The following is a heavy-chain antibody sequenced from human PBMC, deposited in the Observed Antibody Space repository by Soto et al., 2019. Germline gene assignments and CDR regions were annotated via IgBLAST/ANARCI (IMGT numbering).Heavy chain of an antibody. Sequence: PGESLKISCKGSGYSFTSYWIGWARQMPGKGLEWMGIIYPGDSDTRYSPSFQGQVTISADKSISTAYLQWSSLKASDTAMYYCASYYYGSGLYYGKDVWGQGTRVTVS. J-gene: IGHJ6*02. CDR1: GYSFTSYW. V-gene: IGHV5-51*01. CDR2: IYPGDSDT. D-gene: IGHD3-10*01. CDR3: ASYYYGSGLYYGKDV.